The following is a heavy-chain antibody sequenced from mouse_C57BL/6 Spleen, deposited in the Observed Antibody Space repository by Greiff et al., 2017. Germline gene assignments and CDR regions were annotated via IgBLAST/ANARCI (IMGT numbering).Heavy chain of an antibody. J-gene: IGHJ3*01. D-gene: IGHD1-1*01. Sequence: QVQLQQPGAELVRPGSSVKLSCKASGYTFTSYWMAWVKQRPGQGLEWIGNIYPSDSETHYNQKFKDKATLTVDKSSSTAYMQLSSLTSEDSAVYYCARRGDGSSYAGFAYWGQGTLVTVSA. CDR3: ARRGDGSSYAGFAY. CDR1: GYTFTSYW. CDR2: IYPSDSET. V-gene: IGHV1-61*01.